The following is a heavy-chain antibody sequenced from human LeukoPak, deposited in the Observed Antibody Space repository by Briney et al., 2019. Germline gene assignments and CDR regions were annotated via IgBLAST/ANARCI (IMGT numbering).Heavy chain of an antibody. CDR1: GGSFSGYY. J-gene: IGHJ4*02. Sequence: SETLPLTCAVYGGSFSGYYWSWIRQPPGKGLEWIGYIYYSGSTNYNPSLKSRVTISVDTSKNQFSLKLSSVTAAGTAVYYCARIAGDHYYDSSGYPPYYFDYWGQGTLVTVSS. CDR3: ARIAGDHYYDSSGYPPYYFDY. CDR2: IYYSGST. D-gene: IGHD3-22*01. V-gene: IGHV4-59*08.